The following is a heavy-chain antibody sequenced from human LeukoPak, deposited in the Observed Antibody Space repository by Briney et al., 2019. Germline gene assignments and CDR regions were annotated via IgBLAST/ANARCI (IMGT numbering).Heavy chain of an antibody. CDR1: GFSLPTSGVG. Sequence: SGPTLMHPTQPLTLPCTFSGFSLPTSGVGVGWIRQPPGKALEWLAFIYWYDDKRYRPSLKSRLTISKDTSKNQVVLTMTDMDLVDTATYYCVHGRYGGNLAYWGQGTRVTVSS. J-gene: IGHJ4*02. CDR3: VHGRYGGNLAY. CDR2: IYWYDDK. V-gene: IGHV2-5*01. D-gene: IGHD5-12*01.